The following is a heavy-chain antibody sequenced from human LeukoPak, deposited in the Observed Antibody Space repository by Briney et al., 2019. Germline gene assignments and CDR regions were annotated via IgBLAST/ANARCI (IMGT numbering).Heavy chain of an antibody. D-gene: IGHD7-27*01. CDR2: IQLKNDDWTA. CDR3: TIENWGRGDS. J-gene: IGHJ4*02. Sequence: GGSLRLSCAASGFTFSQFFMSSVRQAPGKGLEWVGRIQLKNDDWTADYAAPVQGRFTISRDDSLSMLYLQMNSLTPGDTGVYYCTIENWGRGDSWGQGTLVTVSS. CDR1: GFTFSQFF. V-gene: IGHV3-15*01.